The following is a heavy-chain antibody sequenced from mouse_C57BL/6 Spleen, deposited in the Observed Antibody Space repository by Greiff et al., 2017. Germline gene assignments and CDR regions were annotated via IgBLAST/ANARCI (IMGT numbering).Heavy chain of an antibody. V-gene: IGHV1-55*01. J-gene: IGHJ1*03. D-gene: IGHD2-4*01. CDR1: GYTFTSYW. CDR3: AIYYDCLWYFDV. Sequence: QVQLQQPGAELVKPGASVKMSCKASGYTFTSYWITWVKQRPGQGLEWIGDIYPGSGSTNYNEKFKSKATLTVDTSSSTAYMQLSSLTSEDSAVYYCAIYYDCLWYFDVWGTGTTVTVSS. CDR2: IYPGSGST.